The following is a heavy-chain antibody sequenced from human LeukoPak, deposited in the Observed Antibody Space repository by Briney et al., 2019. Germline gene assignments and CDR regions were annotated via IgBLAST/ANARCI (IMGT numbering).Heavy chain of an antibody. CDR2: IYSGDRT. CDR1: GLSVRGSY. J-gene: IGHJ4*02. Sequence: GGSLRLSCVASGLSVRGSYMSWVRQAPGQGLEWVSVIYSGDRTYYADSVKGRFTISRDTSKNTLYLQMNNLRADDTAMYYCTRDLTGTTWSENDYWGQGTLVSISS. CDR3: TRDLTGTTWSENDY. V-gene: IGHV3-53*01. D-gene: IGHD6-13*01.